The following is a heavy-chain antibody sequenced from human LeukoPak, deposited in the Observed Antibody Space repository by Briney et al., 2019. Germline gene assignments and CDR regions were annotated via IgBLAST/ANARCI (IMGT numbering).Heavy chain of an antibody. CDR1: GLTFSSHA. Sequence: AGGSLRLSCVASGLTFSSHAMTWVRQTPGKGLEWVSGITGSGGTTYHADSVKGRFTISRDNSKNTLYLQMNSLRAEDTAVYYCAKDRGGPYCSSTSCYVDYWGQGTLVTVSS. J-gene: IGHJ4*02. CDR2: ITGSGGTT. CDR3: AKDRGGPYCSSTSCYVDY. V-gene: IGHV3-23*01. D-gene: IGHD2-2*01.